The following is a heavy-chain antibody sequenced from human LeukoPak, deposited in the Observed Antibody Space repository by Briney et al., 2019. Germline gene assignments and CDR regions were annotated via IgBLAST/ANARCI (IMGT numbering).Heavy chain of an antibody. CDR2: IYHSGST. Sequence: SETLSLACAVSGYSISSGYYWGWIRQPPGKGLEWIGSIYHSGSTYYNPSLKSRVTISVDTSENQFSLKLSSVTAADTAVYYCARHAGGAYRYYFDYWGQGTLVTVSS. D-gene: IGHD4-11*01. J-gene: IGHJ4*02. CDR3: ARHAGGAYRYYFDY. CDR1: GYSISSGYY. V-gene: IGHV4-38-2*01.